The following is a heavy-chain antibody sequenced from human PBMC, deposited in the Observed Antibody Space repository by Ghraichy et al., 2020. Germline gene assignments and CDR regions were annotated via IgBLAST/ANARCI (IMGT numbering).Heavy chain of an antibody. CDR3: ARGWLQYPQHAFDI. CDR1: RFTFNSDW. D-gene: IGHD5-24*01. CDR2: VNSDGSST. V-gene: IGHV3-74*01. Sequence: GGSLRLSCAASRFTFNSDWMHWVRQAPGKGLVWVSRVNSDGSSTTYADSVKGRFTISRDNAKNTLFLQMNSLRAEDTAVYYCARGWLQYPQHAFDIWGQGTMVTVSS. J-gene: IGHJ3*02.